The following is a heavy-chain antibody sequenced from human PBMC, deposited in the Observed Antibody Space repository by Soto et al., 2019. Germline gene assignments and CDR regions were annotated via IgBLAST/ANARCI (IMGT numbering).Heavy chain of an antibody. CDR1: GDSVSSDSAA. CDR3: ARSGRDYDFWSGSQGAWFDP. D-gene: IGHD3-3*01. V-gene: IGHV6-1*01. Sequence: SQTLSLTCAISGDSVSSDSAAWNWIRQSPSXXXXXXGRTYYRSKWYNDYAVSVKSRITINPDTSKNQFSLQLNSVTPEDTAVYYCARSGRDYDFWSGSQGAWFDPWGQGTLVTVSS. CDR2: TYYRSKWYN. J-gene: IGHJ5*02.